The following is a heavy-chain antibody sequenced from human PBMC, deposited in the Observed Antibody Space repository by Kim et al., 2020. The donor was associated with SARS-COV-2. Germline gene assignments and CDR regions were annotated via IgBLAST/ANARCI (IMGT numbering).Heavy chain of an antibody. D-gene: IGHD2-2*01. CDR1: GYTFTSYG. Sequence: ASVKVSCKASGYTFTSYGISWVRQAPGQGLEWMGWISAYNGNTNYAQKLQGRVTMTTDTSTSTAYMELRSLRSDDTAVYYCARGAYCSSTSCYYYYYGMDVWGQGTTVTVSS. CDR3: ARGAYCSSTSCYYYYYGMDV. CDR2: ISAYNGNT. J-gene: IGHJ6*02. V-gene: IGHV1-18*04.